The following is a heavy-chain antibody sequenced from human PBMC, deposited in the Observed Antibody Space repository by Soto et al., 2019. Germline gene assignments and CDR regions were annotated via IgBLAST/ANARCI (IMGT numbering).Heavy chain of an antibody. CDR2: ISYDGSNK. J-gene: IGHJ6*03. D-gene: IGHD2-15*01. Sequence: QVQLVESGGGVVQPGRSLRLSCAASGFTFSSYGMHWVRQAPGKGLERVAVISYDGSNKYYADSVKGRFTISRDNSKNTLYLQMNSLRAEDTAVYYCAKDRKGCSGGSCYYYYYYMDVWGKGTTVTVSS. CDR3: AKDRKGCSGGSCYYYYYYMDV. V-gene: IGHV3-30*18. CDR1: GFTFSSYG.